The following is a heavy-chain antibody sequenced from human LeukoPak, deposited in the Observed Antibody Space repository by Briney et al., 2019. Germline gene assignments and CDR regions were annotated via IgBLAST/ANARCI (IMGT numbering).Heavy chain of an antibody. CDR2: MSNSGST. CDR1: GASMSRISYFF. Sequence: TSETLSLTCTVSGASMSRISYFFWAWIRQPPGKGLEWIGTMSNSGSTYYNPSLKSRVTISGDTSKNQFSLKLSSVTAADTAVFYCARRSQTTAGRGSDYWGQGTLVTVSS. V-gene: IGHV4-39*01. D-gene: IGHD6-13*01. J-gene: IGHJ4*02. CDR3: ARRSQTTAGRGSDY.